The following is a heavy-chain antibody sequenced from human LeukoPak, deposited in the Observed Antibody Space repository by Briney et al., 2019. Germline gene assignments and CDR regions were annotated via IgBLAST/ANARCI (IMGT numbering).Heavy chain of an antibody. Sequence: GGSLRLSCAASGFAFSSCAMSWVRQAPGKGLEWVSGISNSFNTYYRDSVKGRFTISRDKSKNTLYLQMNSLRVEDTAVYYCARGEYYYDSSGPEGYYYYYGMDVWGQGTTVTVSS. CDR3: ARGEYYYDSSGPEGYYYYYGMDV. J-gene: IGHJ6*02. CDR1: GFAFSSCA. D-gene: IGHD3-22*01. CDR2: ISNSFNT. V-gene: IGHV3-23*01.